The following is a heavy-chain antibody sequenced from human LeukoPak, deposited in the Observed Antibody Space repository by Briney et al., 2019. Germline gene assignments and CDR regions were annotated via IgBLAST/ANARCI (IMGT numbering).Heavy chain of an antibody. CDR3: AKGDNGDYGSSRYYYYMDV. Sequence: ASVKVSCKASGYTFTGYYMHWVRQAPGQGLEWMGWINPNSGGTNYAQKFQGRVTMTRDTSISTAYMELSRLRSDDTAVYYCAKGDNGDYGSSRYYYYMDVWGKGTTVTVSS. CDR2: INPNSGGT. CDR1: GYTFTGYY. D-gene: IGHD3-10*01. V-gene: IGHV1-2*02. J-gene: IGHJ6*03.